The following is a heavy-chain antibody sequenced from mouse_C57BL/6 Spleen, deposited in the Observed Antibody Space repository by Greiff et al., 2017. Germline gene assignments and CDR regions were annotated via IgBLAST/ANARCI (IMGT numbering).Heavy chain of an antibody. V-gene: IGHV6-6*01. CDR1: GFTFSDAW. CDR2: IRNKANNHAT. Sequence: EVKVEESGGGLVQPGGSMKLSRAASGFTFSDAWMDWVRQSPEKGLEWVAEIRNKANNHATYYAESVKGRFTISRDDSKSSVYLQMNSLRAEDTGIYYCTVYGNWYFDVWGTGTTVTVSS. CDR3: TVYGNWYFDV. J-gene: IGHJ1*03. D-gene: IGHD2-10*02.